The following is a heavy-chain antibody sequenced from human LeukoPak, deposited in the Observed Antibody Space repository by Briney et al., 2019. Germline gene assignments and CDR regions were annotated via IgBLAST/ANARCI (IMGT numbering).Heavy chain of an antibody. CDR2: IYYSGST. Sequence: SETLSLTCTVSGGSISSGDYYWSWIRQPPGKGXXWIGYIYYSGSTYYNPSLKSRVTISVDTSKNQFSLKLSSVTAADTAVYYCARVATIPWAFDIWGQGTMVTVSS. V-gene: IGHV4-30-4*01. J-gene: IGHJ3*02. D-gene: IGHD5-12*01. CDR3: ARVATIPWAFDI. CDR1: GGSISSGDYY.